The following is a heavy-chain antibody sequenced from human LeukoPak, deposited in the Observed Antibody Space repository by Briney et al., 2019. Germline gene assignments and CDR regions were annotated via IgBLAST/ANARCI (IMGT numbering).Heavy chain of an antibody. CDR2: IYSSGST. CDR3: ARTSPKTGAFDL. CDR1: VGSITIYY. Sequence: PSETLSLTCTFSVGSITIYYCSCIRQPAGEGLEWIGRIYSSGSTNYNPSLNSRVTMSVDTSKNQSSPKLTSVTAADTAVYYCARTSPKTGAFDLWGQGTMVTVSS. V-gene: IGHV4-4*07. J-gene: IGHJ3*01. D-gene: IGHD3-9*01.